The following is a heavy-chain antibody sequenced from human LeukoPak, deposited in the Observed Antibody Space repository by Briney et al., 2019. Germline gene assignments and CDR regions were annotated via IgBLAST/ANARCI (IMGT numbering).Heavy chain of an antibody. J-gene: IGHJ4*02. V-gene: IGHV3-23*01. D-gene: IGHD5-18*01. CDR1: GFTFSSYA. CDR3: AGRVTGYSSGYVY. CDR2: ISGSAHKI. Sequence: RSGGSLRLSCAASGFTFSSYAMSWVRQAPEKGLDWVSVISGSAHKIRYADSVKGRFTISRDNSENIVYLQMNNLRAEDTAVYYCAGRVTGYSSGYVYWGQGTLVTVSS.